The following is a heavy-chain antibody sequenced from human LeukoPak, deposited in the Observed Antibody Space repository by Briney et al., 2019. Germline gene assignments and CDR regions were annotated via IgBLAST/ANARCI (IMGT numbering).Heavy chain of an antibody. CDR2: ISSSSSYI. Sequence: GGSLRLSCAASGFTFSSYSMNWVRQAPGKGLEWVSSISSSSSYIYYADSVKGRFTISRDNAKNSLYLQMNSLRAEDTAVYYCARDRYYYGSGSPLASNWFDPWGQGTLVTVSS. V-gene: IGHV3-21*01. CDR3: ARDRYYYGSGSPLASNWFDP. D-gene: IGHD3-10*01. J-gene: IGHJ5*02. CDR1: GFTFSSYS.